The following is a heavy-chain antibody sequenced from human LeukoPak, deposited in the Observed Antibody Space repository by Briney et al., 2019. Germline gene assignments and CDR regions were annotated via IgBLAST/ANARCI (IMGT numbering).Heavy chain of an antibody. Sequence: SQTLSLTCAISGDSVSSNSAAWNWIRQSPSRGLEWLGRTYYRSKWYNDYALSVKSRITINPDTSKNQFSLKLSSVTAADTAVYYCARSSWELRGPNPWGQGTLVTVSS. V-gene: IGHV6-1*01. CDR3: ARSSWELRGPNP. CDR1: GDSVSSNSAA. J-gene: IGHJ5*02. D-gene: IGHD1-26*01. CDR2: TYYRSKWYN.